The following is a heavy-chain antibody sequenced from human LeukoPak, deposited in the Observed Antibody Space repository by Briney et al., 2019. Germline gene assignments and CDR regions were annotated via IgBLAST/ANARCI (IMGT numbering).Heavy chain of an antibody. D-gene: IGHD4-11*01. CDR1: GFTFTNYE. Sequence: TGGSLRISCEASGFTFTNYEMIWVRQAPGKGLKWLSYISSSGSTIYYAESVKGRFTMSRDNAQNSVPLQMNSLRAEDTAVYYCARETLYSDYEGNYIDYWGQGTLVTVSS. CDR3: ARETLYSDYEGNYIDY. V-gene: IGHV3-48*03. J-gene: IGHJ4*02. CDR2: ISSSGSTI.